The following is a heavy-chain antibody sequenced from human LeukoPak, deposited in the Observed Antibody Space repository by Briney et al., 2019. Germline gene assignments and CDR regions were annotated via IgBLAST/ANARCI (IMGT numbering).Heavy chain of an antibody. CDR3: ARGGITMIVVVITPFDY. V-gene: IGHV4-39*01. D-gene: IGHD3-22*01. CDR2: IYYSGST. Sequence: PSETLSLTCTVSGGSISSSSYYWGWIRQPPGKGLEWIGSIYYSGSTYYNPSLKSRVTISVDTSKNQFSLKLSSVTAADTAVYYCARGGITMIVVVITPFDYWGQGTLVTVSS. J-gene: IGHJ4*02. CDR1: GGSISSSSYY.